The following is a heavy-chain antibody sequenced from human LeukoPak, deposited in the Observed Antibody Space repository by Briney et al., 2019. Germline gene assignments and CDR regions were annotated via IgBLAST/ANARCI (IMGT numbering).Heavy chain of an antibody. Sequence: GGSLRLSCAASGFTFSSYGMHGVREAPDRGEERVAVISYDGSNKYYGASVNGRFTISRDNSQNTLYLQMNSLRAEDTAVYCCAKDFNKGQWVSDYWGQGTLVTVSS. CDR1: GFTFSSYG. V-gene: IGHV3-30*18. D-gene: IGHD6-19*01. CDR2: ISYDGSNK. J-gene: IGHJ4*02. CDR3: AKDFNKGQWVSDY.